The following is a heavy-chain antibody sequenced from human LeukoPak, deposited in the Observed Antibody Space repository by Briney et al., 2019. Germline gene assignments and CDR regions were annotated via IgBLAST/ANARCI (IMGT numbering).Heavy chain of an antibody. CDR2: IYHSGST. V-gene: IGHV4-38-2*02. Sequence: SETLSLTCTATGYSISSCYYWGWIRQPPGKGLERIGCIYHSGSTYYNPSLKSRVTISVDTSKNQFSLKLSSVTAADTAVYYCAREGEMATILSPTHFDYWGQGTLVTVSS. D-gene: IGHD5-24*01. J-gene: IGHJ4*02. CDR1: GYSISSCYY. CDR3: AREGEMATILSPTHFDY.